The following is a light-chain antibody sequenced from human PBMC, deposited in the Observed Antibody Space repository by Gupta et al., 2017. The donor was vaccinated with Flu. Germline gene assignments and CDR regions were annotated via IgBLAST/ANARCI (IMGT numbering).Light chain of an antibody. V-gene: IGLV2-14*01. CDR2: EVS. CDR3: TSYTSSSTRV. J-gene: IGLJ3*02. Sequence: SITISCTGTSSDVGGYNYVSWYQQHPGKAPKLMIYEVSNRPSGVSNRFSGSKSGTTASPTISGLQAEDEAYYYCTSYTSSSTRVFGGGTKLTVL. CDR1: SSDVGGYNY.